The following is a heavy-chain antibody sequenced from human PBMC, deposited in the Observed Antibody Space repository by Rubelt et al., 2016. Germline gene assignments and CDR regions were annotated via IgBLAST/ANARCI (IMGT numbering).Heavy chain of an antibody. D-gene: IGHD1-14*01. Sequence: QVQLQESGPGLVKPSETLSLTCTVSGGSISSYYWSWIRQPPGKGLEWIGYIYYSGSHNYNPPLTSRVPLSVDTSKNQFPLKLSSVTAADTAVYYCARDTTKYYFDYWGQGTLVTVSS. V-gene: IGHV4-59*01. CDR3: ARDTTKYYFDY. CDR2: IYYSGSH. J-gene: IGHJ4*02. CDR1: GGSISSYY.